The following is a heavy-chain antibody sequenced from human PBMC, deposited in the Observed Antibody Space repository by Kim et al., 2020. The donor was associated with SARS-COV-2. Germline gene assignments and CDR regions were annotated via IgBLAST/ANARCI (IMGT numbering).Heavy chain of an antibody. CDR3: ATQSRGLTAASRGFFDY. Sequence: SETLSPTCVVSGGSISSSSYYWGWIRQPPGKGLEWIASISYSGITYYNPSLKSRVTISVDTPKNQFSLTLSSVTAADTAVFYCATQSRGLTAASRGFFDYWGQVTLVTVSS. V-gene: IGHV4-39*01. CDR2: ISYSGIT. J-gene: IGHJ4*02. CDR1: GGSISSSSYY. D-gene: IGHD3-10*01.